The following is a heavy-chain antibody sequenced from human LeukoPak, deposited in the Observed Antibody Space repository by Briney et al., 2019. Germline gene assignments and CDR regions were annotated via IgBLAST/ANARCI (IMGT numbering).Heavy chain of an antibody. V-gene: IGHV3-23*01. CDR3: AKDRLSVYYHSVSH. CDR2: ISGSGGST. D-gene: IGHD5/OR15-5a*01. Sequence: GGSLRLSCAASGFTFSSYAMSWVRQAPGKGLEWVSAISGSGGSTYYADSVKGRFTISRDISKNTLYMQMNSLTAEDTAVYYSAKDRLSVYYHSVSHWGQGTLVTVSA. J-gene: IGHJ4*02. CDR1: GFTFSSYA.